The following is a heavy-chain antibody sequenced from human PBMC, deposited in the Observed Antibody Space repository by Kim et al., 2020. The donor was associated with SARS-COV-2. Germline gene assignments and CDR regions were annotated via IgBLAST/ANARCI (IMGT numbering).Heavy chain of an antibody. CDR1: GFTFSSYG. D-gene: IGHD3-22*01. J-gene: IGHJ4*01. Sequence: GGSLRLSCAASGFTFSSYGMHWVRQAPGKGLEWVAVISYDGSNKYYADSVKGRFTISRDNSKNTLYLQMNSLRAEDTAVYYCARGPNYYDSSGPHDYWG. CDR2: ISYDGSNK. V-gene: IGHV3-33*05. CDR3: ARGPNYYDSSGPHDY.